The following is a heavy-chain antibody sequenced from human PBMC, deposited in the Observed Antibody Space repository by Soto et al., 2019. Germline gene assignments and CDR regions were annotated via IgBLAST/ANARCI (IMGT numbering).Heavy chain of an antibody. Sequence: GGSLRLPWAASGFNLVNYWMRWVRKAPGKGLVWVSRINNYGTTINYAESVEGRFIISRDDAKSEVYLQMNNLRAEFSAVYYCTRGGRALSDYRGKGALVT. CDR2: INNYGTTI. J-gene: IGHJ4*02. CDR3: TRGGRALSDY. CDR1: GFNLVNYW. V-gene: IGHV3-74*01.